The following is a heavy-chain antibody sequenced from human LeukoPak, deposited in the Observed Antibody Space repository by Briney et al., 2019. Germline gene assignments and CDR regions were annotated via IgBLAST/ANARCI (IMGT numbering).Heavy chain of an antibody. D-gene: IGHD1-14*01. CDR3: ARVVTTSED. Sequence: GGSLRLSCAVSGFTFTSYWMHWVRQAPGKGLVWVSRINSDGSNTSYADSVKGRFMISRDNAKNTLYLQMNSLRAEDTAVYYCARVVTTSEDWGQGTLVTVSS. V-gene: IGHV3-74*01. CDR2: INSDGSNT. CDR1: GFTFTSYW. J-gene: IGHJ4*02.